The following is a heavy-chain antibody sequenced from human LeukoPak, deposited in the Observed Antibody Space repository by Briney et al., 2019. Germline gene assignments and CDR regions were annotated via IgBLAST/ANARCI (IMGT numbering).Heavy chain of an antibody. V-gene: IGHV1-18*01. D-gene: IGHD5-18*01. CDR3: ARVRGYSYGDFDC. J-gene: IGHJ4*02. Sequence: AASVKVSCKASGYTFTNNGISWVRQAPGQGLEWMGWISAYNGNTNYAQKFQGRVSMTTDTSTRTAYMELTSLTPDDTAVYYCARVRGYSYGDFDCWGQGTLVTVSS. CDR1: GYTFTNNG. CDR2: ISAYNGNT.